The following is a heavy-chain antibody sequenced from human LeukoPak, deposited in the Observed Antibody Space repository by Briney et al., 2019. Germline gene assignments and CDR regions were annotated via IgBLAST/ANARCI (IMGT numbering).Heavy chain of an antibody. J-gene: IGHJ4*02. CDR2: ISAYNGNT. Sequence: ASVKVSCKASGYTFTSYGISWVRQAPGQGLEWMGWISAYNGNTNYAQKLQGRVTMTTDTSTSTAYMELRSLRSDDTAVYYCALAGGLFELVGYYFDYWGQGTLVTVSS. CDR3: ALAGGLFELVGYYFDY. D-gene: IGHD6-13*01. V-gene: IGHV1-18*01. CDR1: GYTFTSYG.